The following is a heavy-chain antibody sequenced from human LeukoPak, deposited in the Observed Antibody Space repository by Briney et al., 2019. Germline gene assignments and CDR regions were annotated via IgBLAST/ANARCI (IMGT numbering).Heavy chain of an antibody. V-gene: IGHV4-34*01. CDR2: INSSGST. CDR3: ARQSVGAPDY. Sequence: SETLFLTCAVFGVSFSGYYWSWIRQPPGKGLEWIGEINSSGSTNYNPSLKSRVTISIDTSKNQFSLRLSSVTAADTAVYYCARQSVGAPDYWGQGTLVTVSS. CDR1: GVSFSGYY. D-gene: IGHD1-26*01. J-gene: IGHJ4*02.